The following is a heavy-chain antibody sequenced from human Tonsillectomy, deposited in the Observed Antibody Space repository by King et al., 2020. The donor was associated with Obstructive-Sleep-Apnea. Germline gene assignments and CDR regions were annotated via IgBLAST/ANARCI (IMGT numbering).Heavy chain of an antibody. CDR3: AHRRGGTYYFAY. CDR1: GFSLSTSGVG. V-gene: IGHV2-5*02. Sequence: ITLKESGPTLVKPTQTLTLTCTFSGFSLSTSGVGVGWIRQPPGKALEWLALIYWDDEKRYSPSLKSRLTITKDTSKNQVVLTMTNMDPVETATYYCAHRRGGTYYFAYWGQGTLVTVSS. CDR2: IYWDDEK. J-gene: IGHJ4*02. D-gene: IGHD1-26*01.